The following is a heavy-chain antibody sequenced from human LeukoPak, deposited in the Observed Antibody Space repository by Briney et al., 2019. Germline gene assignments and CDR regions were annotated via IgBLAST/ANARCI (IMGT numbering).Heavy chain of an antibody. Sequence: GESLKISCKGSGYSFTSYWIGWVRQMPGKGLEWMGIIYPGDSDTRYSPSFQGQVTISADKSISTAYLQWSSLKASDTAMYYCAWGLEIAVDYNWFDPWGQGTLVTVSS. V-gene: IGHV5-51*01. J-gene: IGHJ5*02. CDR2: IYPGDSDT. CDR3: AWGLEIAVDYNWFDP. CDR1: GYSFTSYW. D-gene: IGHD6-19*01.